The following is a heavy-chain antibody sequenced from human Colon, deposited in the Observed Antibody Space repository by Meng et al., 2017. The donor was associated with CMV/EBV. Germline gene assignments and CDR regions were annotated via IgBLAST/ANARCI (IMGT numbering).Heavy chain of an antibody. J-gene: IGHJ4*02. CDR3: ARHSLTILTD. CDR2: IHWDDDK. Sequence: GPHLLTPPQLLPLTGSFSRFSLTPTGAGVAWARPPQGKAPELLALIHWDDDKRYSPSLKNRLNITKDTSKNQVVLSMTDLDPADTGTFYCARHSLTILTDWGQGALVTVSS. D-gene: IGHD2-8*02. CDR1: RFSLTPTGAG. V-gene: IGHV2-5*02.